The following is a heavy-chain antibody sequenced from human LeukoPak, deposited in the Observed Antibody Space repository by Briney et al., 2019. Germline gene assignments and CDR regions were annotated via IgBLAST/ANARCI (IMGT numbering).Heavy chain of an antibody. CDR3: ARESGYYYGMDV. V-gene: IGHV3-33*08. CDR1: GFTFSSYG. J-gene: IGHJ6*02. Sequence: GRSLRLSCAASGFTFSSYGMHWVRQAPGKGLEWVAVISYDGSNKYYADSVKGRFTISRDNSKNTLYLQMNSLRAEDTAVYFCARESGYYYGMDVWGQGTTVTVSS. CDR2: ISYDGSNK. D-gene: IGHD3-22*01.